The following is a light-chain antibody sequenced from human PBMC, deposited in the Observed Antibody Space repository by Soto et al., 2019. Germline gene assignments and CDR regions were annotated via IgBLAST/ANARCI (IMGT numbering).Light chain of an antibody. J-gene: IGKJ1*01. CDR3: HHYNNWPRT. CDR1: QSISSW. CDR2: AAS. Sequence: DIQMTQSPSTLSAAAGDRVTITCRASQSISSWLAWYQQKPGKAPKLLIYAASSLQSGVPSRFSGSGSGTEFTLTISSLQSEDFAVYYCHHYNNWPRTFGQGTKVDI. V-gene: IGKV1-5*01.